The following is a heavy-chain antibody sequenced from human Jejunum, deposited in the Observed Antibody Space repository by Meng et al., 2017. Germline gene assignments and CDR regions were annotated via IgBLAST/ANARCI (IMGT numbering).Heavy chain of an antibody. CDR1: GFNFSNYV. Sequence: GESLKISCAASGFNFSNYVMHWVRQSPGKGLEYVSAISSDGGSTYYADSVKGRFTISRDNSKHTLYLHMNSLRSEDMAYYYCARNVPSGGDGTDAFDLWGQGTMVTVSS. V-gene: IGHV3-64*02. J-gene: IGHJ3*01. CDR3: ARNVPSGGDGTDAFDL. CDR2: ISSDGGST. D-gene: IGHD2-21*01.